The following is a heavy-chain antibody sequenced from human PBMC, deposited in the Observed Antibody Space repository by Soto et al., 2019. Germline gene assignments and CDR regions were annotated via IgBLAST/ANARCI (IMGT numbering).Heavy chain of an antibody. CDR1: GYIRNTDW. Sequence: GESVKISCKASGYIRNTDWIRWVRQKPGKGLEWMGRIDPLDSRTKYSPSFEGRVNISADRSSATAYLHWTSLETSDTAIYYCSRHQVGLVAEESWGQGTLVTVSS. CDR2: IDPLDSRT. D-gene: IGHD2-8*02. V-gene: IGHV5-10-1*01. CDR3: SRHQVGLVAEES. J-gene: IGHJ5*02.